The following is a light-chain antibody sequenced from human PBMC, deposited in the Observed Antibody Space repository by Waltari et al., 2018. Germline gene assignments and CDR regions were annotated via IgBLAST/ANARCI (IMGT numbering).Light chain of an antibody. J-gene: IGLJ3*02. CDR1: SSDIGNWNF. CDR3: CSYAGITAWV. CDR2: EVN. V-gene: IGLV2-23*02. Sequence: QSALTQPASVSGSPGQSITISCTGTSSDIGNWNFFSWYQRHPGKAPKLIIYEVNKRPSGISNRFSGSKSGNTASLTVSGLQAEDEADYYCCSYAGITAWVFGGGTKLTVL.